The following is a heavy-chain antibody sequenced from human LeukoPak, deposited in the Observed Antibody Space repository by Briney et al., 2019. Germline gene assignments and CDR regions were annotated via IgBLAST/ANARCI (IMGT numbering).Heavy chain of an antibody. D-gene: IGHD1-26*01. CDR1: GYSFASYW. Sequence: GESLKISRNGFGYSFASYWNGWGRQLPGEGLEWMGIIIPRDSDSRYSPSFQGQVIISVDKSNNTAYLQWDSLKASDTATYYCARQAAVGATHPFDYWGQGALVTVSS. J-gene: IGHJ4*02. CDR2: IIPRDSDS. CDR3: ARQAAVGATHPFDY. V-gene: IGHV5-51*01.